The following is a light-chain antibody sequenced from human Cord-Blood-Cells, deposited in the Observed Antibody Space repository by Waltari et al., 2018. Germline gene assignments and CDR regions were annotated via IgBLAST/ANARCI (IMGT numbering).Light chain of an antibody. CDR3: QQGYSTPWS. CDR1: QNIRSY. CDR2: AAS. Sequence: EILMTHYQSSLSASVVERVTMTCRANQNIRSYLNWYQQKPGKAPKLLIYAASSLQSGGLARFSSSGTGRDLTLTISSLQPEYFATYYCQQGYSTPWSFGQGTNVEIK. V-gene: IGKV1-39*01. J-gene: IGKJ1*01.